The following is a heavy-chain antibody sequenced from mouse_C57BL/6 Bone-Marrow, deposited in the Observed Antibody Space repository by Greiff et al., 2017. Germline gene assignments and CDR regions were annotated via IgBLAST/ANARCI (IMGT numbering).Heavy chain of an antibody. CDR2: ISSGSSTI. CDR1: GFTFSAYG. V-gene: IGHV5-17*01. J-gene: IGHJ4*01. D-gene: IGHD2-3*01. Sequence: EVKLQASGGGLVKPGGSLKLSCAASGFTFSAYGMNWVRKAPEKGLEWVSYISSGSSTIYYADTVKGGFTISRDNAKNTLFMQMTSLRSEDTAMYYCARRWLLPYAMDYWGQGTSVTVSS. CDR3: ARRWLLPYAMDY.